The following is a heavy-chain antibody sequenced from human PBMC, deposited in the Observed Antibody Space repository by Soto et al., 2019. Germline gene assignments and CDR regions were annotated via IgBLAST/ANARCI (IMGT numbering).Heavy chain of an antibody. D-gene: IGHD6-13*01. CDR1: GFTFSSYW. V-gene: IGHV3-7*01. J-gene: IGHJ6*02. CDR2: IKQDGSEK. Sequence: GGSLRLSCAASGFTFSSYWMSWVRQAPGKGLEWVANIKQDGSEKYYVDSVKGRFTISRDNAKNSLYLQMNSLRAEDTAVYYCARATGSSRWLDYYYGMDVWGQGTTVTVSS. CDR3: ARATGSSRWLDYYYGMDV.